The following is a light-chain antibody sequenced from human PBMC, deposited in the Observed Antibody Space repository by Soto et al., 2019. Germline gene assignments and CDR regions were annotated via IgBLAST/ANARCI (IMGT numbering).Light chain of an antibody. CDR3: QHYNDWPWT. J-gene: IGKJ1*01. CDR1: QDISKK. V-gene: IGKV3-15*01. Sequence: ETVMTQSPATLSVSAGEGVTLSCRASQDISKKLARYQQKPGQAPSLLLYFASTRATGIPARFSGSGSGREFTLSISSLQSEDFEVYDCQHYNDWPWTFGQGTKVDIK. CDR2: FAS.